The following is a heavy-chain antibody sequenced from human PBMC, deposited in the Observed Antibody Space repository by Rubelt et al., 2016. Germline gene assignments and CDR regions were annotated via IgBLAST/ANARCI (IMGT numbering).Heavy chain of an antibody. D-gene: IGHD2-8*02. CDR1: GGSFSGYY. V-gene: IGHV4-34*01. CDR2: INHSGST. J-gene: IGHJ5*02. Sequence: QVQLQQWGAGLLKPSETLSLTCAVYGGSFSGYYWSWIRQPPGKGLEWIGEINHSGSTNYNPSLKGRVTISVETSKNQFSLKLSSVTAADTAVYYCARVIAGGSFLVGWVDPWGQGTLVTVSS. CDR3: ARVIAGGSFLVGWVDP.